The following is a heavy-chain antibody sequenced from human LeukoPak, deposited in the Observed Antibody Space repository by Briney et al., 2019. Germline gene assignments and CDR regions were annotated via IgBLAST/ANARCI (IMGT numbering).Heavy chain of an antibody. V-gene: IGHV3-30*18. D-gene: IGHD6-19*01. J-gene: IGHJ4*02. CDR1: GFTFSSYG. CDR3: AKGGGWLYYFDY. Sequence: GRSLRLSCAASGFTFSSYGMHWVRQAPGKGLEWVAVISYDGSNKYYADSVKGRFTISRDNSKNTLYLQVNSLRAEDTAIYYCAKGGGWLYYFDYWGQGTLVTVSS. CDR2: ISYDGSNK.